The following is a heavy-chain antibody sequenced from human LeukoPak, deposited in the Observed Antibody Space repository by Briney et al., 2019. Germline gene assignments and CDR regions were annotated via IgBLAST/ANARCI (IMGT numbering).Heavy chain of an antibody. CDR2: IYSGGST. CDR1: GFTVSSNY. CDR3: ARDRYGMDV. V-gene: IGHV3-53*01. Sequence: SGGSLRLSCAASGFTVSSNYMSWVRQAPGKGLEWVPVIYSGGSTYYADSVKGRFTISRDNSKNTPYLQMNSLRAEDTAVYYCARDRYGMDVWGQGTTVTVSS. J-gene: IGHJ6*02.